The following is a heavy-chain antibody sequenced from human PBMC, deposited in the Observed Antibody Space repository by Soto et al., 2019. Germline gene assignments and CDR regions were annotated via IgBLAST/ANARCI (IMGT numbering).Heavy chain of an antibody. CDR1: GFTFSSYS. V-gene: IGHV3-23*01. D-gene: IGHD6-19*01. J-gene: IGHJ4*02. CDR3: AKDGSNSVAAYYFYY. Sequence: EVQLLESGGGLVQPGGSLRLSCAASGFTFSSYSMSWVRQAPGKGLEWVSAISGSGGSTYYADSVKGRFTISRDNPQNTLYLQRNSLRAEDTAVYYCAKDGSNSVAAYYFYYGGQGTLVTFSS. CDR2: ISGSGGST.